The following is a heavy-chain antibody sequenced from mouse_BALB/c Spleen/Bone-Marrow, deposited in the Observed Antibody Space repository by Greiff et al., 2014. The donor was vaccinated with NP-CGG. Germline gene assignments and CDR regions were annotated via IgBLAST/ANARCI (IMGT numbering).Heavy chain of an antibody. CDR1: GYTFTSYD. CDR2: IYPGDGST. CDR3: ARSGGDSMDY. V-gene: IGHV1S33*01. D-gene: IGHD2-13*01. J-gene: IGHJ4*01. Sequence: SGPELVKPGALVKISCKASGYTFTSYDINWVKQRPGQGLEWIGWIYPGDGSTKYNEKFKGKATLTADKSSSTAYMQLSSLTSENSAVYFCARSGGDSMDYWGQGTSVTVSS.